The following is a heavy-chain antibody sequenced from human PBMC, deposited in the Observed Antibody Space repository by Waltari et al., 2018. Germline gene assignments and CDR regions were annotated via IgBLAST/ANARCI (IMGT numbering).Heavy chain of an antibody. Sequence: QVKLQESGPGLVRPSETLSLTCLVSDQSIKSGFYWGWLRLPPGKGLEWIGSGYHRGATVYNPSLSSRVTISVDTSKNQVFLRLASVTAADTGMYYCVRDHSTSWSHDAYDVWGPGTMVTVAS. CDR2: GYHRGAT. D-gene: IGHD2-2*01. J-gene: IGHJ3*01. CDR3: VRDHSTSWSHDAYDV. V-gene: IGHV4-38-2*02. CDR1: DQSIKSGFY.